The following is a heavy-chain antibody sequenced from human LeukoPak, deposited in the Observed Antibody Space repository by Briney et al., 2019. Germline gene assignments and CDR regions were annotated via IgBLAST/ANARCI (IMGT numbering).Heavy chain of an antibody. CDR2: INLDGSEK. D-gene: IGHD3-3*01. CDR1: GFIFSTSW. CDR3: ARDRNTDFWSGYYTNYFDY. J-gene: IGHJ4*02. Sequence: PGGSLRLSCTASGFIFSTSWMTWVRQAPGKGLEWVANINLDGSEKYYVDSVKGRFTISRDNAKNSLHLQMNSLRAEDTAVYYCARDRNTDFWSGYYTNYFDYWGQGTLVTVSS. V-gene: IGHV3-7*01.